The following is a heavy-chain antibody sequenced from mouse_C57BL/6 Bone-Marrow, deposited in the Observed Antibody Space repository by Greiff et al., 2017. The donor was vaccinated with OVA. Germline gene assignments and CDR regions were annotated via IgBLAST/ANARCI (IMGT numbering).Heavy chain of an antibody. CDR2: IYPRSGNT. Sequence: VQLQQSGAELARPGASVKLSCKASGYTFTSYGISWVKQRTGQGLEWIGEIYPRSGNTYYNEKFKGKATLTADKSSSTAYMELRSLTSEDSAVYFCARIDGGGSFFAYWGQGTLVTVSA. D-gene: IGHD1-1*01. CDR3: ARIDGGGSFFAY. V-gene: IGHV1-81*01. CDR1: GYTFTSYG. J-gene: IGHJ3*01.